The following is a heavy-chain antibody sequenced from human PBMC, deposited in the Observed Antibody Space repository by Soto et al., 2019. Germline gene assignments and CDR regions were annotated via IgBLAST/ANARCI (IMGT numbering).Heavy chain of an antibody. J-gene: IGHJ4*02. D-gene: IGHD6-19*01. CDR2: ISGSGGST. Sequence: EVQLLESGGGLVQPGGSLRLSCAASGFTFSSYAMSWVRQAPGKGLEWVSAISGSGGSTYYADSVKGRFTISRDNSKNTLYLQMNSLRAEDTAGYYCAKMDSSGWLVDYWGQGTLVTVSS. CDR3: AKMDSSGWLVDY. CDR1: GFTFSSYA. V-gene: IGHV3-23*01.